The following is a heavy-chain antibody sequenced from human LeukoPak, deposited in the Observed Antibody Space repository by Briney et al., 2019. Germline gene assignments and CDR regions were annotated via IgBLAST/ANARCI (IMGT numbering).Heavy chain of an antibody. Sequence: ASVKVSCKASGYTFTGYYMHWVRQAPGQGLEWMGWINPDSGGTNYAQKFQGRVTMTRDTSISTAYMELSRLRSDDTAVYYCARDRRRYCTNGVCRGGWFDPWGQGTLVTVSS. CDR3: ARDRRRYCTNGVCRGGWFDP. CDR2: INPDSGGT. V-gene: IGHV1-2*02. D-gene: IGHD2-8*01. J-gene: IGHJ5*02. CDR1: GYTFTGYY.